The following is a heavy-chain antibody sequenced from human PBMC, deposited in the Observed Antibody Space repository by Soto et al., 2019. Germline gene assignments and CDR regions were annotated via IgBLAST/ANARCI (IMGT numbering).Heavy chain of an antibody. Sequence: ASVKVSCNASGYTFTSYYMHLVRQAPGQGLEWMGWMNPHSGNTGYAQQFQGRVTMTRNTSISTAYMELSSLRSEDSAVYYCARGRHSSSWPHWFDPWGQGTLVTVSS. CDR3: ARGRHSSSWPHWFDP. CDR1: GYTFTSYY. CDR2: MNPHSGNT. J-gene: IGHJ5*02. D-gene: IGHD6-13*01. V-gene: IGHV1-8*02.